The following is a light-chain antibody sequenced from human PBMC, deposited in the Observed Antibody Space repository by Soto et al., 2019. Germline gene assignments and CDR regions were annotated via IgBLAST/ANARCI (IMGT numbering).Light chain of an antibody. CDR1: QGIRND. CDR3: LQDYDYPRT. V-gene: IGKV1-6*01. Sequence: AIQMTQSPSSLSAFVGDSVTITCRASQGIRNDLGWYQQKPGKAPRLLIYIASSLHSGVPSRFSGSGSGTDFTLTISSLQPEDSATYYCLQDYDYPRTFGQGTKVEIE. J-gene: IGKJ1*01. CDR2: IAS.